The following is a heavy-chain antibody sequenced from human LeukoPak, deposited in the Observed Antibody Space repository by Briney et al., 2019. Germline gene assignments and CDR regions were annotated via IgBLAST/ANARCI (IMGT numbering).Heavy chain of an antibody. D-gene: IGHD2-21*01. CDR1: GGSINNYY. CDR2: MYSSGIT. CDR3: ARGPYCGDACYFDY. J-gene: IGHJ4*02. Sequence: SETLSLTCTVSGGSINNYYWSWLRQPAGKGLEWIGRMYSSGITNYNPSLKSRVTMSVDTSKNQFSLRLNSVTAADTAVYYCARGPYCGDACYFDYWGQGTLLVTVSS. V-gene: IGHV4-4*07.